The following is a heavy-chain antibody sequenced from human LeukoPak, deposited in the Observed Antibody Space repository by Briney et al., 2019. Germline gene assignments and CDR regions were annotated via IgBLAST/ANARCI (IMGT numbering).Heavy chain of an antibody. Sequence: GGSLRLSCAASGFTFSSYAMSWVRQAPGKGLEWVSAISGSGGSTYYADSVKGRFTISRDNSKNTLYLQMNSPRAEDTAVYYCAKKYDFWSGYYDYWGQGTLVTVSS. CDR1: GFTFSSYA. CDR2: ISGSGGST. CDR3: AKKYDFWSGYYDY. J-gene: IGHJ4*02. V-gene: IGHV3-23*01. D-gene: IGHD3-3*01.